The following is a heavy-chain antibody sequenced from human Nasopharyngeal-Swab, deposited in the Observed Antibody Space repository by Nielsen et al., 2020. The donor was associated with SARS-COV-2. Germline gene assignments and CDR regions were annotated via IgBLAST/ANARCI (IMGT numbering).Heavy chain of an antibody. D-gene: IGHD3-9*01. CDR2: ISSSSSYI. CDR3: ARGCVLTGPSCYYYGMDV. CDR1: GFTFSTYS. J-gene: IGHJ6*02. Sequence: GESLKISCAASGFTFSTYSMNWVRQAPGKGLEWVSSISSSSSYIYYADSLKGRFTISRDNAKNSLYLQMNSLRAEDTAVYCCARGCVLTGPSCYYYGMDVWGQGTTVTVSS. V-gene: IGHV3-21*01.